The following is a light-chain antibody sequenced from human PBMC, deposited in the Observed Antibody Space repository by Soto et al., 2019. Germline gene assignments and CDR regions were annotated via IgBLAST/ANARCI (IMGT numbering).Light chain of an antibody. CDR3: SSHTSYSTRV. CDR2: EVS. V-gene: IGLV2-14*01. CDR1: RSDVGGYNY. Sequence: QSALTQPASVSGSPGQSIAISCTGTRSDVGGYNYVSWYQQHPGKAPKLMIHEVSNRPSGISDRFSGSKSGNTASLTISGLQADNEADYYCSSHTSYSTRVFGTGTQLTVL. J-gene: IGLJ1*01.